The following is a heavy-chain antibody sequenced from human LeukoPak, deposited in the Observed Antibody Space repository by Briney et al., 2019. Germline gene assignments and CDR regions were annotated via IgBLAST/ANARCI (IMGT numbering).Heavy chain of an antibody. V-gene: IGHV3-74*01. CDR1: GFTFSSYW. J-gene: IGHJ4*02. D-gene: IGHD3-3*01. CDR3: ARAERRGYDFWSGYYLPDY. Sequence: GGSLRLSCAASGFTFSSYWMHWVRQAPGKGLVWVSRINSDGSSTRYADSVKGRFTISRDNAKNTLYLQMNSLRVESMAVYYCARAERRGYDFWSGYYLPDYWGQGTLVTVSS. CDR2: INSDGSST.